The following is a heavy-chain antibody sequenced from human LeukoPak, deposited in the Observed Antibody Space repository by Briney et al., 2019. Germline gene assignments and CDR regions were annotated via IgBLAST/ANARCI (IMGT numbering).Heavy chain of an antibody. J-gene: IGHJ4*02. CDR2: INHSGST. Sequence: SETLSLTCAVYGGSFSGYYWSWIRQPPGKGLEWIGEINHSGSTNYKPSLKSRVTISVDTSKNQFSLKLSSVTAADTAVYYCARGGYGHFDYWGQGTLVTVSS. D-gene: IGHD5-12*01. V-gene: IGHV4-34*01. CDR1: GGSFSGYY. CDR3: ARGGYGHFDY.